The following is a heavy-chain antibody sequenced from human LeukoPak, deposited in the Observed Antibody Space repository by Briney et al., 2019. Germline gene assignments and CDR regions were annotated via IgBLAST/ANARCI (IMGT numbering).Heavy chain of an antibody. CDR1: GGSFSGYY. D-gene: IGHD4/OR15-4a*01. CDR3: ARGRYGARLDY. V-gene: IGHV4-34*01. Sequence: PSETLSLTCAVWGGSFSGYYWGWIRQPPGKGLEGIGEINHSGRTNYNPSLKSRVAISVDTSKNQFSLKLGSVTAADTAVYYCARGRYGARLDYWGQGTLVTVSS. CDR2: INHSGRT. J-gene: IGHJ4*02.